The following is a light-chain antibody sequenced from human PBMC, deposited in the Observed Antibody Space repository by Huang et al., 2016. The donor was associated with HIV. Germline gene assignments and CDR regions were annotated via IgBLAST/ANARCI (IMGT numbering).Light chain of an antibody. CDR3: QQYSTSSYT. CDR2: DAH. J-gene: IGKJ2*01. CDR1: QSVGNNY. V-gene: IGKV3D-20*01. Sequence: PGERATLTCGASQSVGNNYLAWYQQKPGLAPRLLIYDAHVRATGSPDRFSGRGSGTDFPLTISRLEPEDFAMYYCQQYSTSSYTFGQGTKVDI.